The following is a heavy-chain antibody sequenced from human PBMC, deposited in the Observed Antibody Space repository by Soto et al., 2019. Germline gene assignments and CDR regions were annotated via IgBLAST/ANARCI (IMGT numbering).Heavy chain of an antibody. CDR3: ARDRYYGSGSYYGMDV. Sequence: SETLSLTCTVSGGSISSYYWSWIRQPPGKGLEWIGYIYYSGSTNYNPSLKSRVTISVDTSKNQFSLRAEDTAVYYCARDRYYGSGSYYGMDVWGQGTTVTVSS. CDR1: GGSISSYY. J-gene: IGHJ6*02. CDR2: IYYSGST. V-gene: IGHV4-59*12. D-gene: IGHD3-10*01.